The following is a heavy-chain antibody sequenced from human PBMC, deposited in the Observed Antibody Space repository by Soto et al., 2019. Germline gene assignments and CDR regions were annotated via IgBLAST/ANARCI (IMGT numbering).Heavy chain of an antibody. CDR3: SAGGYAVDY. J-gene: IGHJ4*02. V-gene: IGHV3-15*01. D-gene: IGHD2-2*01. CDR2: IKSKTDGGTT. CDR1: GFTFSNAW. Sequence: GGSLRLSCAASGFTFSNAWMSWVRQAPGKGLEWVGRIKSKTDGGTTDYAAPVRGRFTISRDDSKNTLYLQMNSLEAEDTAFYYCSAGGYAVDYWGQGTLVTVSS.